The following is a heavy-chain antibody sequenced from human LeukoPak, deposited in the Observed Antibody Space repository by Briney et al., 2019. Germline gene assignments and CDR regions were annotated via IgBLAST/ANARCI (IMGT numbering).Heavy chain of an antibody. CDR1: RFSFRNYA. CDR2: IDNYGDGT. V-gene: IGHV3-64*04. D-gene: IGHD2-2*01. CDR3: ARGVQLLNWLDP. Sequence: GGSLRLSCSASRFSFRNYAMHWVRQAPGKGLEYVSAIDNYGDGTYYADSVKGRFTISSDNSKNILYLQMNSLRAEDTAVYYCARGVQLLNWLDPWGQGTLVTV. J-gene: IGHJ5*02.